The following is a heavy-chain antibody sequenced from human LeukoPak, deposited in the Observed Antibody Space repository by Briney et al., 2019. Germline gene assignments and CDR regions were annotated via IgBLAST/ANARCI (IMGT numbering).Heavy chain of an antibody. CDR1: GFTFKNYA. V-gene: IGHV3-9*01. Sequence: PAESLRLSCAASGFTFKNYAMHWVRQAAGKGLEWVSSISWNSGNVDYSDSVKGRFTLSRDNAKNSLFLQMNSLRDEDTAFYYCAKSGTYSSSSGYIDSWGHGTPVTVSS. CDR2: ISWNSGNV. D-gene: IGHD6-6*01. CDR3: AKSGTYSSSSGYIDS. J-gene: IGHJ4*01.